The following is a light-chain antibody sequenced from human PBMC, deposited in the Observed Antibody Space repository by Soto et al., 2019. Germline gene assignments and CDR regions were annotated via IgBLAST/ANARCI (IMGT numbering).Light chain of an antibody. CDR2: AAS. J-gene: IGKJ1*01. V-gene: IGKV1-39*01. CDR3: QQYYSYPWT. Sequence: DFQMTQSPSSLSASVGDRVTITCRASQSIRNYLNWYQQKPGKAPKLLIYAASTLQSGVPSRFSGSGSGTDFTLTISCLQSEDFATYYCQQYYSYPWTFGQGTKVDIK. CDR1: QSIRNY.